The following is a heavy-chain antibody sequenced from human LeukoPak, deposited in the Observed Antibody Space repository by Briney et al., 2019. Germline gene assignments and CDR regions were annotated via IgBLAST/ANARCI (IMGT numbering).Heavy chain of an antibody. D-gene: IGHD3-10*01. Sequence: ASVKVSCKASGYTFTSYDINWVRQATGQGLEWMGWISAYNGNTNYAQKLQGRVTMTTDTSTSTAYMELRSLRSDDTAVYYCARDGAYYYGSGSSGFDPWGQGTLVTVSS. V-gene: IGHV1-18*01. CDR2: ISAYNGNT. J-gene: IGHJ5*02. CDR1: GYTFTSYD. CDR3: ARDGAYYYGSGSSGFDP.